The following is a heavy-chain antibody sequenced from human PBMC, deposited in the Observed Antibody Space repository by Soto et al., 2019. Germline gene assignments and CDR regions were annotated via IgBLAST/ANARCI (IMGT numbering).Heavy chain of an antibody. J-gene: IGHJ4*02. Sequence: ASVKVSFKASSYNFTSFGVSWLRQAPGQGLEWMGWISVYNGNSNYAQKFQGRVTLSTDTSTSTAYMELRSLRSDDTAVYYCARDSGYGKLDYWGQGTLVTVSS. CDR1: SYNFTSFG. CDR2: ISVYNGNS. CDR3: ARDSGYGKLDY. D-gene: IGHD5-12*01. V-gene: IGHV1-18*01.